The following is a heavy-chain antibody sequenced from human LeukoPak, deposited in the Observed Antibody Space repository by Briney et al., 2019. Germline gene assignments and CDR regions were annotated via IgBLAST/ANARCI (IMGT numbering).Heavy chain of an antibody. CDR3: AKGGAYYYDSSAYYRD. D-gene: IGHD3-22*01. Sequence: GGSLRLSCAASGFTFSSYAMSWVRQAPGKGLEWVSALSGSGGSTYYADSVKGRFTISRDNSKNTLYLQMNSLRAEDTAVYYCAKGGAYYYDSSAYYRDWGQGTLVTVSS. J-gene: IGHJ4*02. V-gene: IGHV3-23*01. CDR2: LSGSGGST. CDR1: GFTFSSYA.